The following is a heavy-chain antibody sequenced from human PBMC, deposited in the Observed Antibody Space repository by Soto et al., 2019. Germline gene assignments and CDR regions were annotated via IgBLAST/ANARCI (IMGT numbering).Heavy chain of an antibody. Sequence: QVPLVQSGAEVKKPGASVKVSCKASGYTLTSYGISWVRQAPGQGLQWMGWISAYNGNTNYADKFQGRVTMTTDTSTSTAHMDVRSLRSDDTAVYYCARAGAFYETSGYPWSTFDIWGQGTMVTVSS. CDR1: GYTLTSYG. J-gene: IGHJ3*02. D-gene: IGHD3-22*01. CDR3: ARAGAFYETSGYPWSTFDI. CDR2: ISAYNGNT. V-gene: IGHV1-18*01.